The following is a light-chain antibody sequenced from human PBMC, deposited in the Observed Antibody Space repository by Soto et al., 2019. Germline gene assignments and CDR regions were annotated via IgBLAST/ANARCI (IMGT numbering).Light chain of an antibody. CDR1: QSVSSY. V-gene: IGKV3-11*01. J-gene: IGKJ4*01. Sequence: EIVLTQSPAPLPLSPGERATLSCRARQSVSSYLAWSQQKPSQAPRLLIYDASNRATGIPARCSGGGSGTDFTLTISSLEAEDFAVSYCQQRSNWPPTLTIGGGTKVELK. CDR2: DAS. CDR3: QQRSNWPPTLT.